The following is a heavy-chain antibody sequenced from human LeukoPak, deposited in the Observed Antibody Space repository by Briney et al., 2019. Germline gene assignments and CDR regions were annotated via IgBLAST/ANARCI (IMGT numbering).Heavy chain of an antibody. V-gene: IGHV3-23*01. CDR3: AKTPREWRLYYYYYMDV. J-gene: IGHJ6*03. Sequence: GGSLRLSCAASGFSFSSYAMSWVRQAPGKGLEWVSAISGSGGSTYYADSVKGRFTISRDNSKNTLYLQMNSLRAEDTAVYYCAKTPREWRLYYYYYMDVWGKGTPVTVSS. D-gene: IGHD3-3*01. CDR1: GFSFSSYA. CDR2: ISGSGGST.